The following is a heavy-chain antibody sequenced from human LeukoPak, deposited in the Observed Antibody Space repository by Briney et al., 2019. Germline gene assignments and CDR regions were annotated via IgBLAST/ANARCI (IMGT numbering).Heavy chain of an antibody. V-gene: IGHV4-38-2*02. J-gene: IGHJ4*02. CDR1: GYSISSGFY. D-gene: IGHD3-3*01. CDR2: MYHSGST. Sequence: SETLSLTCTVSGYSISSGFYWGWIRQPPGKGLEWIGSMYHSGSTYYNPSLKSRVTISVDTSKNQLSLMLRSVTAADTAVYYCARALGIFSFDSWGQGTLVTVSS. CDR3: ARALGIFSFDS.